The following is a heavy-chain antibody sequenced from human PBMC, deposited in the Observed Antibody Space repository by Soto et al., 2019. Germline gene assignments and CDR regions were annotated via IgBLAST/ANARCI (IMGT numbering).Heavy chain of an antibody. CDR2: FYDSEYT. J-gene: IGHJ5*02. V-gene: IGHV4-59*01. Sequence: SETLSLTCTVSGGSISSYYWSWIRQPPEKGLEWIGYFYDSEYTNHNPSLKSRVTISVDTSKNQFSLKLNSVTAADTAVYYCARMAIWSGYHTPWFDPWGQGTLVPVSS. D-gene: IGHD3-3*01. CDR1: GGSISSYY. CDR3: ARMAIWSGYHTPWFDP.